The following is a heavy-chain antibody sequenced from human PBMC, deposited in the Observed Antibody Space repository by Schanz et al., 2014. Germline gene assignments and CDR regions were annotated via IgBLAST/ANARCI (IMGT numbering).Heavy chain of an antibody. V-gene: IGHV3-23*01. CDR3: AKDHPSSGWPAFDV. J-gene: IGHJ4*02. CDR1: GFTVNNYA. D-gene: IGHD6-19*01. CDR2: ITRQGTT. Sequence: EMQLLESGGGLAQPGGSLRLSCTVSGFTVNNYAMNWVRQAPGRGLEWDSGITRQGTTYYADFVKGRFSISRDLSSNTLYLQMNSLRADDSAIYYCAKDHPSSGWPAFDVWGQGTLVIVSS.